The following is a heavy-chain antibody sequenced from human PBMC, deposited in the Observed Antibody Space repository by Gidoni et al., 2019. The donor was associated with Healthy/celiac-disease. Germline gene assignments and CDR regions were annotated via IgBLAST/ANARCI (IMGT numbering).Heavy chain of an antibody. Sequence: EVQLVESGGGLVKPVGSMRPSCAASGGTFIIDGMNWVRQAPGKWLEWVSSISSSSSYIYYADSVKGRFTISRDNAKNSLYLQMNSLRAEDTAVYYCARDDAMVRGANYYYGMDVWGQGTTVTVSS. V-gene: IGHV3-21*01. CDR2: ISSSSSYI. D-gene: IGHD3-10*01. CDR3: ARDDAMVRGANYYYGMDV. CDR1: GGTFIIDG. J-gene: IGHJ6*02.